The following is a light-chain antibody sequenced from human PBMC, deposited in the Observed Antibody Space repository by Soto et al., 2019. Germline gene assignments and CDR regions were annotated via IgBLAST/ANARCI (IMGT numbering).Light chain of an antibody. J-gene: IGLJ1*01. V-gene: IGLV2-14*01. Sequence: QPASVSGSPGQSITISCTGTSSDVGFYNYVSWYQQHPGKAPKLMIFEVNNRPSGVSSRFSGSKSGNTAYLIISGLQAEDEADYYCNSYTTSDSYVFGTGTKLTVL. CDR2: EVN. CDR1: SSDVGFYNY. CDR3: NSYTTSDSYV.